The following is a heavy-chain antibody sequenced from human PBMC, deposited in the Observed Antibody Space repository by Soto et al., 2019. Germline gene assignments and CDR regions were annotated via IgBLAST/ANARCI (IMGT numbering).Heavy chain of an antibody. Sequence: GQSLKISCDGSGYSLTCHWINWVRQIPGKGPEWMGRIAPSQSYFKYNATFPGHVNISADKSTIKADGQWNSLEASDSAIYYYAGFRSSTFGEGHLDSWGPGTLVTVSS. D-gene: IGHD6-13*01. J-gene: IGHJ4*02. CDR2: IAPSQSYF. CDR1: GYSLTCHW. V-gene: IGHV5-10-1*01. CDR3: AGFRSSTFGEGHLDS.